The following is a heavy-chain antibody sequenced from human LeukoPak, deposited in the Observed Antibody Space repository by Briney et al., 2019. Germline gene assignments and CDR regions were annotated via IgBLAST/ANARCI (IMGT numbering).Heavy chain of an antibody. CDR2: IRYDGSNE. CDR1: GFTFSSYG. J-gene: IGHJ5*02. D-gene: IGHD6-13*01. CDR3: ARDHHSSSWYWFDP. V-gene: IGHV3-30*02. Sequence: PGGSLRLSCAASGFTFSSYGMHWVRQAPGKGLEWVSFIRYDGSNEYYADSVRGRFTISRDNSKNTLYLQMNSLRAEDTAVYYCARDHHSSSWYWFDPWGQGTLVTVSS.